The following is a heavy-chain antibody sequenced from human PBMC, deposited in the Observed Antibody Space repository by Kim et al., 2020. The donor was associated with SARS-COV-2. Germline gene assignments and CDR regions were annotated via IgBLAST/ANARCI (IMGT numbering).Heavy chain of an antibody. J-gene: IGHJ3*02. CDR3: ARGRRWCPKAFDI. D-gene: IGHD2-21*01. V-gene: IGHV4-4*07. Sequence: YNPSLKRRVTMSVDTSKNQFSLKLSSVTAADTAVYYCARGRRWCPKAFDIWGQGTMVTVSS.